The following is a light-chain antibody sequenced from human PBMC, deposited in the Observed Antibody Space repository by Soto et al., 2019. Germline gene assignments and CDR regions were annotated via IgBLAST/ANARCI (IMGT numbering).Light chain of an antibody. J-gene: IGKJ1*01. V-gene: IGKV1-5*03. CDR2: KAS. CDR1: QSISSW. Sequence: DIQMTQSPSTLYASVGDRVTITCRASQSISSWLAWYQQKPGKAPKLLIYKASSLESGVPSRFSGSGSGTEFTLTISSLQPDDFATYYCQQYHSYSPWTFGQGTKVEIK. CDR3: QQYHSYSPWT.